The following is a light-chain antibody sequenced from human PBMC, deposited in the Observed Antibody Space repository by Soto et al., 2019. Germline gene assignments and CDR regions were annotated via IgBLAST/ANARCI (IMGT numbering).Light chain of an antibody. J-gene: IGLJ1*01. CDR2: INN. CDR3: AAWDASLNGYV. V-gene: IGLV1-44*01. CDR1: SSNIGSKT. Sequence: QSVLTQPPSASGTPGQKVTISCSGSSSNIGSKTVNWYQQLPGTATTLLIFINNHRPSRVPDRVSGSKSGSSASLAISGLQSDDEAEYYCAAWDASLNGYVFGTGTKVTVL.